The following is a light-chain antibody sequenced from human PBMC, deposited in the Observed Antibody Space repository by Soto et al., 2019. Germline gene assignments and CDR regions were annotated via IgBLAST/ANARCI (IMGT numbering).Light chain of an antibody. Sequence: QSALTQPASVSGSPGQSITISCTGTISDVGGYNYVSWYQQHPGKAPKLLIYEVSNRPSGVSNRFSGSKSGNTASLTISGLQAEDEADYYCSSYTSSNTWVFGGGTKLTVL. CDR2: EVS. J-gene: IGLJ3*02. CDR3: SSYTSSNTWV. CDR1: ISDVGGYNY. V-gene: IGLV2-14*01.